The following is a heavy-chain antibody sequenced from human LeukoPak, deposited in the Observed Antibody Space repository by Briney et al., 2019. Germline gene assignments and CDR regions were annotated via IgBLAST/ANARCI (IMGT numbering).Heavy chain of an antibody. Sequence: GGSLRLSCAASGFTFGGYSMHWVRQAPGKGLEWVAVISHDGTYEYYADSVKGRFTISRDNSKNMLYLQMNSLRAEDTSLYCCVRIGHGYSYGGGLDVWGRGTTVTASS. D-gene: IGHD5-18*01. V-gene: IGHV3-30-3*01. CDR2: ISHDGTYE. CDR1: GFTFGGYS. CDR3: VRIGHGYSYGGGLDV. J-gene: IGHJ6*02.